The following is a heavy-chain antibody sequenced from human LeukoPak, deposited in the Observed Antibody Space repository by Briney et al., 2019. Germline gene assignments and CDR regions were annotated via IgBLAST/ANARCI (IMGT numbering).Heavy chain of an antibody. J-gene: IGHJ4*02. V-gene: IGHV3-74*01. CDR2: IDSDGINS. CDR3: ARRAGAYSHPYDY. Sequence: GGSLRLSCAASGFTFSTYWMHWVRQAPGKGLVWVSRIDSDGINSYYADSVKGRFTISRDNSKNTLYLQMNSLRAEDTAVYYCARRAGAYSHPYDYWGQGTLVTVSS. D-gene: IGHD4/OR15-4a*01. CDR1: GFTFSTYW.